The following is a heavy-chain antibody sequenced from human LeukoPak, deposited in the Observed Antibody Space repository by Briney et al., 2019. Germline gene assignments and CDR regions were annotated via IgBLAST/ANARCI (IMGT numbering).Heavy chain of an antibody. J-gene: IGHJ5*02. CDR1: GYRFTSYG. V-gene: IGHV1-18*01. D-gene: IGHD2-15*01. Sequence: ASVKVSCKASGYRFTSYGITWVRQAPGQGLEWMGWISAYNGNTNYAQKLQGRVTLTTDTSTSTAYMELRSLRSDDTAVYYCAREGYCSGGTCYSTTNWFDPWGQGTLVTVSS. CDR3: AREGYCSGGTCYSTTNWFDP. CDR2: ISAYNGNT.